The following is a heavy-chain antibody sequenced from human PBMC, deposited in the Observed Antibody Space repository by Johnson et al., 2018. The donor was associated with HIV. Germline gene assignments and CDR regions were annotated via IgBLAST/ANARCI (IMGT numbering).Heavy chain of an antibody. Sequence: QVQLVESGGGLVKPGGSLILSCAASGFTFSDYYMSWIRQAPGKGLEWVSYISSSGNSIYYADSVKGRFTISRDNAKNSLFLQMNSLTAEATAVYYCARLVATKDYAFDIWGQGTLVTVSS. CDR1: GFTFSDYY. CDR2: ISSSGNSI. J-gene: IGHJ3*02. V-gene: IGHV3-11*04. CDR3: ARLVATKDYAFDI. D-gene: IGHD5-12*01.